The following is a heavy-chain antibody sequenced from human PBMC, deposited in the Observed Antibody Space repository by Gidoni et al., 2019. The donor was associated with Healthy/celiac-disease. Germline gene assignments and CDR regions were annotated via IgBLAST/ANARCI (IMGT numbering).Heavy chain of an antibody. CDR2: INPNSGGT. V-gene: IGHV1-2*02. CDR1: GYTFTGYY. CDR3: AREGYSNYDDYYYGMDV. D-gene: IGHD4-4*01. J-gene: IGHJ6*02. Sequence: QVQLVQSGAEVKKPGASVKVSCKASGYTFTGYYMHWVRQAPGQGLEWMGWINPNSGGTNYAQKFQGRVTMTRDTSISTAYMELSRLRSDDTAVYYCAREGYSNYDDYYYGMDVWGQGTTVTVSS.